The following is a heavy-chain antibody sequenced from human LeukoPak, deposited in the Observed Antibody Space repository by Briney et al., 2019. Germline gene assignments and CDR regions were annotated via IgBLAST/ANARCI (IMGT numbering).Heavy chain of an antibody. CDR2: IYYSGST. V-gene: IGHV4-59*01. CDR3: ARRAYSSGWYYFDY. J-gene: IGHJ4*02. D-gene: IGHD6-19*01. CDR1: GGSISSYY. Sequence: SETLSLTCTVSGGSISSYYWSWIRQPPGKGLEWIGYIYYSGSTNYNPSLKSRVTISVDTSKNQFSPKLSSVTAADTAMYYCARRAYSSGWYYFDYWGQGTLVTVSS.